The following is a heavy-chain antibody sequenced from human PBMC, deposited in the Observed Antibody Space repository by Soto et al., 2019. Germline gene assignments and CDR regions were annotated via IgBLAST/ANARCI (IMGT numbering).Heavy chain of an antibody. CDR3: ARVGTGYSSGWHARDFAY. D-gene: IGHD6-19*01. CDR2: SYYSGST. V-gene: IGHV4-59*01. CDR1: GGSISSYY. Sequence: PSETLSLTCTVSGGSISSYYWSWIRQPPGKGLEWIGYSYYSGSTNYNPSLKSRVTISVDTSKNQFSLKLSSVTAADTAVYYCARVGTGYSSGWHARDFAYWGQGTLVTVSS. J-gene: IGHJ4*02.